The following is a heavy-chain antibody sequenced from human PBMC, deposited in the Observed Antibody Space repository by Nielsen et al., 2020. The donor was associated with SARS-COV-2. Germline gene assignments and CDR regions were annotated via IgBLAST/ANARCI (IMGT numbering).Heavy chain of an antibody. CDR2: INHSGST. V-gene: IGHV4-34*01. Sequence: GSLRLSCAVYGGSFSGYYWSWIRQPPGKGLEWIGEINHSGSTNYNPSLKSRVTISVDTSKNQFSLKLSSVTAADTAVYYCARDVGTWDLTHDYGDYDPPFYFDYWGQGTLVTVSS. CDR1: GGSFSGYY. J-gene: IGHJ4*02. CDR3: ARDVGTWDLTHDYGDYDPPFYFDY. D-gene: IGHD4-17*01.